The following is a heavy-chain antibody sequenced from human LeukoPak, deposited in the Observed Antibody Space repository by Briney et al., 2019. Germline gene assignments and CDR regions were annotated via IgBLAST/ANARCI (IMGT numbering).Heavy chain of an antibody. CDR1: GFTFSNYW. D-gene: IGHD3-22*01. V-gene: IGHV3-74*01. CDR2: INRDGSST. Sequence: GGSLRLSCAASGFTFSNYWMHWVRQAPGKGLVWVSRINRDGSSTNYADSVKGRFTISRDNAKKSLYLQMNSLRAGDTAVYYCARDGGDYYDSSGYPFHHWGQGTLVTVSS. J-gene: IGHJ1*01. CDR3: ARDGGDYYDSSGYPFHH.